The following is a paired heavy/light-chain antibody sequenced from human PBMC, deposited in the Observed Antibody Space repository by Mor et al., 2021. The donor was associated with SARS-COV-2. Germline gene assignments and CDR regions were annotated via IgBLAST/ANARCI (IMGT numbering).Light chain of an antibody. CDR1: NIGSKS. CDR3: QVWDSSSDHAV. V-gene: IGLV3-21*02. J-gene: IGLJ7*01. CDR2: DDS. Sequence: SYVLTQTPSVSVAPGQTARITCGGNNIGSKSVHWYQQKPGQAPVLVVYDDSDRPSGIPERFSGSNSGNTATLTISRVEAGDEADYYCQVWDSSSDHAVFGGGTQLTVL.
Heavy chain of an antibody. CDR2: ISRSSNTI. CDR3: AREDSGDNNWFDP. D-gene: IGHD4-17*01. Sequence: EVQLVESGGGLVQPGGSLRLSCAASGFTFSSYSMNWVRQAPGKGLEWVSYISRSSNTIYYADSVKGRFTISRDNARNSLYLQMNSLRAEDTAMYYCAREDSGDNNWFDPWGQGTLVTVSS. CDR1: GFTFSSYS. V-gene: IGHV3-48*01. J-gene: IGHJ5*02.